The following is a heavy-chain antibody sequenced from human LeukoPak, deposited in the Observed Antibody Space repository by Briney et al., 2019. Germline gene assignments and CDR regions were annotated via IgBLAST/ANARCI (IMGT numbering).Heavy chain of an antibody. J-gene: IGHJ4*02. Sequence: SETLFLTCTVSGGSISSGSYYWSWIRQPAGKGLEWIGHIYTSGSTNYNPSLKSRVTISADTSKNQFSLKLSSVTAADTAVYYCARSSDYYDSSGYLNLYFDYWGQGTLVTVSS. CDR1: GGSISSGSYY. CDR2: IYTSGST. D-gene: IGHD3-22*01. V-gene: IGHV4-61*09. CDR3: ARSSDYYDSSGYLNLYFDY.